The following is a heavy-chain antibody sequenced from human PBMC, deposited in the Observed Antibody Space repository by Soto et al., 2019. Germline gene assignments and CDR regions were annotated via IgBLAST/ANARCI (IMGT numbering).Heavy chain of an antibody. J-gene: IGHJ4*02. CDR1: GFSFSNYG. CDR2: ISYDGFKK. Sequence: QVQLVESGGGVVQPGTSRRLSCAASGFSFSNYGMHWVRQAPGKGLEWVALISYDGFKKYYASSVQGRFTISRDNSKSTLYLQMNTLRPEDTAVYFCAHIGSDSDFDSWGQGTLVTVSS. V-gene: IGHV3-30*03. CDR3: AHIGSDSDFDS. D-gene: IGHD2-21*02.